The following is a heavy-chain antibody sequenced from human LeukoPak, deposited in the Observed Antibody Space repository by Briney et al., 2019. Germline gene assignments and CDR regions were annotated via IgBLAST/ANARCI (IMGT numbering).Heavy chain of an antibody. V-gene: IGHV4-39*07. J-gene: IGHJ4*02. D-gene: IGHD1-26*01. CDR3: SRESGAFCPFGY. CDR1: GGSISSSSYY. CDR2: IYYSGST. Sequence: SETLSLTCTVSGGSISSSSYYWGWIRQPPGKGLEWIGSIYYSGSTYYNPSLNGRVTMSLDESGNQLSLNLTSVTAADTAIYYCSRESGAFCPFGYWGQGTLVIVPS.